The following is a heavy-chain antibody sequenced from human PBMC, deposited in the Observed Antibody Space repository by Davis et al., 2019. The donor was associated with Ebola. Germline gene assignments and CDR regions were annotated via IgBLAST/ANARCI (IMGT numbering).Heavy chain of an antibody. CDR2: ISTYNGNT. CDR3: ARDRAATVIEY. V-gene: IGHV1-18*04. Sequence: AASVKVSCKASGYIFRSYGISWVRQAPGQGLEWMGWISTYNGNTKYAQNFQGRVTMTTDTSTDTAYIELRSLRSDDTAVYYCARDRAATVIEYWGQGSLVTVSS. D-gene: IGHD6-25*01. J-gene: IGHJ4*02. CDR1: GYIFRSYG.